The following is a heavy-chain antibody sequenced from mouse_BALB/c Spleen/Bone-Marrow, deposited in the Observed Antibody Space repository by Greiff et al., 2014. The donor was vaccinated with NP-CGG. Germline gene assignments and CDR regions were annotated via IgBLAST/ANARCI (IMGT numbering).Heavy chain of an antibody. Sequence: DVKLVESGGGLVKPGGPLKLSCAASGFTFSDYYMYWVRQTPEKRLEWVATISDGGSYTYYPDSVKGRFTISRDNVKNNLYLQMSSLKSEDTAMYYCARGPHDDDMDYWGQGTSVTVSS. D-gene: IGHD2-3*01. CDR2: ISDGGSYT. V-gene: IGHV5-4*02. CDR1: GFTFSDYY. CDR3: ARGPHDDDMDY. J-gene: IGHJ4*01.